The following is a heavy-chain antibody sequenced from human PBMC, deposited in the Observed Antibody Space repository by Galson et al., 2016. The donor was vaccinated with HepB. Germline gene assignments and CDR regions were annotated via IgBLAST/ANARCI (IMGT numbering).Heavy chain of an antibody. J-gene: IGHJ5*02. CDR2: IKHDGSEE. Sequence: SLRLSCAGSEFAFSSYWMIWVRQAPGKGLEWLASIKHDGSEEYYLDSVKGRFTISRDNAKNSVYLQMNSLRGEDTAMYYCARDYVPGAWGQGVLVTVPS. D-gene: IGHD3-10*01. CDR1: EFAFSSYW. V-gene: IGHV3-7*01. CDR3: ARDYVPGA.